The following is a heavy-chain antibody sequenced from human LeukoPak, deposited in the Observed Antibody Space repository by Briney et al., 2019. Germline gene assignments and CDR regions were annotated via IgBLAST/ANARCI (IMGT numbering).Heavy chain of an antibody. D-gene: IGHD3-3*01. CDR1: GGPISSYY. CDR2: IYSSGSH. Sequence: PSXTLSLTCTVSGGPISSYYWSWIRQPPGKGLEWIGYIYSSGSHNYSPSLKSRVTISVDTSKNQFSLKLSSVTAADTAVYYCARDGGGYYRRDYYYYMDVWGKGTTVTVSS. J-gene: IGHJ6*03. V-gene: IGHV4-59*01. CDR3: ARDGGGYYRRDYYYYMDV.